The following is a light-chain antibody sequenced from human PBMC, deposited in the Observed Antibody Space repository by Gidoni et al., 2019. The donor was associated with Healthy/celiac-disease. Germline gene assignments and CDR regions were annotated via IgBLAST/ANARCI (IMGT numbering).Light chain of an antibody. CDR1: QGISSY. Sequence: AIRIPQFPSSFSASTGDRVTITSRASQGISSYLAWYQQKPGKAPKLLIYAASTLQSGVPSRFSGSGSGTDFTLTISCLQSEDFATYYCQQYYSYPRTFGQGTKVEIK. V-gene: IGKV1-8*01. CDR3: QQYYSYPRT. J-gene: IGKJ1*01. CDR2: AAS.